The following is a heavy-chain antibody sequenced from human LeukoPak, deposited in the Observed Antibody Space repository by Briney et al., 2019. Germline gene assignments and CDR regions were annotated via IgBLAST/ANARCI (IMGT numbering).Heavy chain of an antibody. V-gene: IGHV3-21*01. CDR3: ARKSYDSSGYPY. CDR2: ISSSSSYI. Sequence: GGSLRLPCAASGFTFSSYSMNWVRQAPGKGLEWVSSISSSSSYIYYADSVKGRFTISRDNAKDSLYLQMNSLRAEDTAVYYCARKSYDSSGYPYWGQGTLVTVSS. J-gene: IGHJ4*02. CDR1: GFTFSSYS. D-gene: IGHD3-22*01.